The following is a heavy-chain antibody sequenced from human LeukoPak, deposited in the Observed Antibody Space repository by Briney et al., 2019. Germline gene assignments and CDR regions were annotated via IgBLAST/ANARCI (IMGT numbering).Heavy chain of an antibody. D-gene: IGHD2-2*01. CDR3: ARSRKGYQLLSTNRDYYYMDV. CDR1: EFTFNSYS. Sequence: GGSLRLSCAASEFTFNSYSMNWVRRAPGKGLEWVSSISSTSSYIYYADSVKGRFTISRDNAKNSLYLQMNGLRAEDTAVYYCARSRKGYQLLSTNRDYYYMDVWGKGTTVTVSS. J-gene: IGHJ6*03. CDR2: ISSTSSYI. V-gene: IGHV3-21*01.